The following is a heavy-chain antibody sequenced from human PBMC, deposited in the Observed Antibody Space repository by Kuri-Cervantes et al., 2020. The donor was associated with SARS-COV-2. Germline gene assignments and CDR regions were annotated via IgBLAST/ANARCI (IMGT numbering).Heavy chain of an antibody. V-gene: IGHV4-34*01. CDR2: INHSGST. Sequence: SETLSLTCAVYGGSFSGYYWSWIRQPPGKGLEWIGEINHSGSTNYNPSLKSRATISVDRSKTQFSLRLTSLTAADTAVYYCTRSQYSTSRFFYYSLDVWGQGTKVTVSS. CDR1: GGSFSGYY. CDR3: TRSQYSTSRFFYYSLDV. J-gene: IGHJ6*02. D-gene: IGHD6-6*01.